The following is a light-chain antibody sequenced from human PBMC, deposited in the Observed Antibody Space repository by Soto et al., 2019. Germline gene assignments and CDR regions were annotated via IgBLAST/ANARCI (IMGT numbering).Light chain of an antibody. Sequence: TQSPVTLSVYSGERVTLSCRASQSVSSNLAWYQQKPGQAPRLLIYDASSRATGIPDRFSGGGSGTDFTLTISRLEPEDFAVYYCQQFSSYPLTFGGGTKVDI. J-gene: IGKJ4*01. CDR1: QSVSSN. V-gene: IGKV3-20*01. CDR2: DAS. CDR3: QQFSSYPLT.